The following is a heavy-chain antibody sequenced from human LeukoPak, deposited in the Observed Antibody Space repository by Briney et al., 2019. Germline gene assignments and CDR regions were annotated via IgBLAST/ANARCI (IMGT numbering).Heavy chain of an antibody. Sequence: GGSLGLSCAASGFTFSSYSLNWVRQAPGKGLEWVSFISSSSITIYYADSVKGRFTISRDNAEKSLYLQMNSLRAEDTAVYYCARDRGGSYSAIDYWGQGTLVTVSS. D-gene: IGHD2-15*01. CDR1: GFTFSSYS. V-gene: IGHV3-48*04. CDR3: ARDRGGSYSAIDY. J-gene: IGHJ4*02. CDR2: ISSSSITI.